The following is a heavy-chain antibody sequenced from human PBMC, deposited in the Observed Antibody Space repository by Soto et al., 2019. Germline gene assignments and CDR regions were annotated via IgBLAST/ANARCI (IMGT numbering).Heavy chain of an antibody. J-gene: IGHJ4*02. CDR1: GGTFSSYA. D-gene: IGHD4-17*01. CDR2: IIPIFGTA. CDR3: ARPYGDYALGGFFDY. Sequence: SVTVSCKASGGTFSSYAISWVRQAPGQGLEWMGGIIPIFGTANYAQKFQGRVTITADKSTSTAYMELSSLRSEDTAVYYCARPYGDYALGGFFDYWGQGTRVAISS. V-gene: IGHV1-69*06.